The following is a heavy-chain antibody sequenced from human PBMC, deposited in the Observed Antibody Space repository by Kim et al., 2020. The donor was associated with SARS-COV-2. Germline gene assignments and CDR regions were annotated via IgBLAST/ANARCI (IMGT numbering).Heavy chain of an antibody. CDR3: AKLRSLGYCSSTSCQYYFDY. CDR1: GFTFSSYA. CDR2: ISGSGGST. J-gene: IGHJ4*02. V-gene: IGHV3-23*01. D-gene: IGHD2-2*01. Sequence: GGSLRLSCAASGFTFSSYAMSWVRQAPGKGLEWVSAISGSGGSTYYADSVKGRFTISRDNSKNTLYLQMNSLRAEDTAVYYCAKLRSLGYCSSTSCQYYFDYWGQGTLVTVSS.